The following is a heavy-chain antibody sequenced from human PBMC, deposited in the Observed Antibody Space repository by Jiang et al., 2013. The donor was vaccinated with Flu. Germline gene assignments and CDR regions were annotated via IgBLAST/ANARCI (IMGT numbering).Heavy chain of an antibody. J-gene: IGHJ4*02. V-gene: IGHV2-5*02. CDR1: GFSLSATAVG. Sequence: TQTLTLTCSFSGFSLSATAVGVAWIRQPPGKALEWLALIYWDNSKRYSASLRSRLTITKDTSKNQVVLTMTNMDPVDTATYYCAHKPYYSGSGSYYDVWGQGTLVTVSS. CDR3: AHKPYYSGSGSYYDV. D-gene: IGHD3-10*01. CDR2: IYWDNSK.